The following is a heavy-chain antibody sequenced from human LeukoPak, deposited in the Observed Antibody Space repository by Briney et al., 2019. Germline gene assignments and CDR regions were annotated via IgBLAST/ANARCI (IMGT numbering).Heavy chain of an antibody. CDR2: ISGRSSTI. CDR3: ARDRLKSGSYYFDY. CDR1: AFTFGDYS. Sequence: GGSLRLSCAASAFTFGDYSMNWVRQAPGKGLEWVSYISGRSSTIYYADSVKGRFTISRDNAKSSMYLQMNSLRAEDTAVYYCARDRLKSGSYYFDYWGQGTLVTVSS. V-gene: IGHV3-48*01. J-gene: IGHJ4*02. D-gene: IGHD1-26*01.